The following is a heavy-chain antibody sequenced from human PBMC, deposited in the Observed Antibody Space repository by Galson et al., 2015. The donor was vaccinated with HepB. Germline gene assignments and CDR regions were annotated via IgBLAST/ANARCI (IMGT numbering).Heavy chain of an antibody. Sequence: QSGAEVKKPGASVKVSCTASGYTFTSYGISWVRQAPGQGLEWMGWISAYNGNTNYAQKLQGRVTMTTDTSTSTAYMELRSLRSDDTAVYYCARVGYYYYDSSGYYRGRRGNFDYWGQGTLVTVSS. D-gene: IGHD3-22*01. V-gene: IGHV1-18*01. CDR1: GYTFTSYG. CDR3: ARVGYYYYDSSGYYRGRRGNFDY. CDR2: ISAYNGNT. J-gene: IGHJ4*02.